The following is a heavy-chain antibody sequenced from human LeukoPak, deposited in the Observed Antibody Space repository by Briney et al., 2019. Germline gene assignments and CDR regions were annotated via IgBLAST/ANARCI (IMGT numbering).Heavy chain of an antibody. CDR1: GYTFTSYG. Sequence: ASVKVSCKASGYTFTSYGISWVRQAPGQGLEWMGWISAYNGNTNHAQKLQGRVTMTTDTSTSTAYMELRSLRSDDTAVYYCARGDFWSGYYPNWFDPWGQGTLVTVSS. J-gene: IGHJ5*02. CDR2: ISAYNGNT. D-gene: IGHD3-3*01. CDR3: ARGDFWSGYYPNWFDP. V-gene: IGHV1-18*01.